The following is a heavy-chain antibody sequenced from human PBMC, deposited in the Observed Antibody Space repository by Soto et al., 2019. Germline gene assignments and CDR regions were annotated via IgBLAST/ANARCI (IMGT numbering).Heavy chain of an antibody. J-gene: IGHJ4*02. V-gene: IGHV1-69*06. CDR3: ARSRDGYNYARHY. CDR2: IIPIFGTA. CDR1: GGTFSSYA. Sequence: QVQLVQSGAEVKKPGSSVKVSCKASGGTFSSYAISWVRQAPGQGLEWMGGIIPIFGTANYAQKFQGRVTIPADKSTRPADRELSSLRSEDTAVYYWARSRDGYNYARHYWGQGTLVTVSS. D-gene: IGHD5-12*01.